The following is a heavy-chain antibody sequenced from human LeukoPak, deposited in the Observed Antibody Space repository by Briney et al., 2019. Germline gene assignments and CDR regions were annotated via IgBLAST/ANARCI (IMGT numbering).Heavy chain of an antibody. D-gene: IGHD2-21*02. Sequence: SETLSLTCTVSGGSISSYYWSWIRQPPGKGLEWIGYIYYSGCTNYNPSLKSRVTISVDTSKNHFSLKLSSVTAADTAVYYCARVVVTAVGYNAFDIWGQGTMVTVSS. CDR1: GGSISSYY. J-gene: IGHJ3*02. CDR3: ARVVVTAVGYNAFDI. V-gene: IGHV4-59*01. CDR2: IYYSGCT.